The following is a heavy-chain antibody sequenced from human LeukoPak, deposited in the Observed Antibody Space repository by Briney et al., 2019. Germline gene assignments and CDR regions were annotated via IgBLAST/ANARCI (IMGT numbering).Heavy chain of an antibody. D-gene: IGHD3-22*01. V-gene: IGHV1-46*01. CDR2: INPSGGST. Sequence: ASVKVSCKESGYTFTSYYMHWVRQAPGQGLEWMGIINPSGGSTSYAQKFQGRVTMTRDTSTSTVYMELSSLRSEDTAVYYCARDYYYDSSGYSDFDYWGQGTLVTVSS. CDR3: ARDYYYDSSGYSDFDY. CDR1: GYTFTSYY. J-gene: IGHJ4*02.